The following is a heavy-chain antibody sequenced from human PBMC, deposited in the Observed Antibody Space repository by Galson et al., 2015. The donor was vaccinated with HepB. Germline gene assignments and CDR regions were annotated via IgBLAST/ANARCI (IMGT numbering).Heavy chain of an antibody. V-gene: IGHV1-69*13. Sequence: SVKVSCKASGGTFSSYAISWVRQAPGQGLEWMGGIIPIFGTANYAQKFQGRVTITADESTSTAYMELSSLRSEDTAVYYCARDLAWFPVPAVAGRGSYYYYYGMDVWGQGTTVTVSS. CDR3: ARDLAWFPVPAVAGRGSYYYYYGMDV. D-gene: IGHD6-19*01. J-gene: IGHJ6*02. CDR2: IIPIFGTA. CDR1: GGTFSSYA.